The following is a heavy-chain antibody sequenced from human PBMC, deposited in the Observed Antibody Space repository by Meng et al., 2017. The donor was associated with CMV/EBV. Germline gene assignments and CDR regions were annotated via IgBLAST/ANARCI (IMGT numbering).Heavy chain of an antibody. CDR3: AGSRPGGGACDY. CDR1: CSTIKTYA. CDR2: NQVIGHT. Sequence: QIQQHGPQLVNPPYPLSVACIRPCSTIKTYAWNLVRPPAGQVLEWIGLNQVIGHTVYTPSLKRRVTVSLDASKSQFSLTLNSVTAADTATYYCAGSRPGGGACDYWGQGILVTVSS. V-gene: IGHV4-4*07. D-gene: IGHD3-16*01. J-gene: IGHJ4*02.